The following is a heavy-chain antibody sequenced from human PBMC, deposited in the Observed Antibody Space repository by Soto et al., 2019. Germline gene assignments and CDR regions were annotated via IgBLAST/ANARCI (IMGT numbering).Heavy chain of an antibody. D-gene: IGHD3-10*01. CDR3: ATDPAPFSGINDSHFDY. V-gene: IGHV1-3*04. CDR1: AYIFTTHV. J-gene: IGHJ4*02. CDR2: INTGKRNT. Sequence: ASVKVSCKASAYIFTTHVIHWVRQAPGQRLEWMGWINTGKRNTKYSQKFQDRVTITWDTSASTAYMELSSLTSEDTAVYHCATDPAPFSGINDSHFDYWGRGTLVTVSS.